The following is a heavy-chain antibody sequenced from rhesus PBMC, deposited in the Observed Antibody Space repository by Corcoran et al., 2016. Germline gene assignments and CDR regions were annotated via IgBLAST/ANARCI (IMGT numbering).Heavy chain of an antibody. CDR3: ARGKYTYFDY. V-gene: IGHV4-65*01. CDR1: GGSISDSYR. J-gene: IGHJ4*01. D-gene: IGHD1-44*01. Sequence: QVQLQESGPGVVKPSETLSLTCAVSGGSISDSYRWSWIRQPPGKGLGWIGYISGSSCSTYYNPSLKSRVTISTDTSKNQFSLKLSSVTAADTAVYYCARGKYTYFDYWGQGVLVTVSS. CDR2: ISGSSCST.